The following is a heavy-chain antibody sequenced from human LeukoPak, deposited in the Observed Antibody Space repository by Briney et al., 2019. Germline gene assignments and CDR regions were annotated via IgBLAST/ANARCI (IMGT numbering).Heavy chain of an antibody. D-gene: IGHD3-3*01. Sequence: PGRSLRLSCAASGFTFSSYGMHWVRQAPGKGLEWVSSISSSSSYIYYADSVKGRFTISRDNAKNSLYLQMNSLRAEDTAVYYCAGLGYEKRHYYGMDVWGKGTTVTVSS. V-gene: IGHV3-21*01. CDR3: AGLGYEKRHYYGMDV. CDR1: GFTFSSYG. CDR2: ISSSSSYI. J-gene: IGHJ6*04.